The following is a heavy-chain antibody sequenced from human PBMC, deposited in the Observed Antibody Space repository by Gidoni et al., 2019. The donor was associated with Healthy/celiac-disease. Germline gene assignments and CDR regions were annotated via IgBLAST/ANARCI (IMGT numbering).Heavy chain of an antibody. D-gene: IGHD3-22*01. CDR2: ISSSGSTI. CDR3: ARVVHRYYYDSSGYQYYFDY. CDR1: GFTFSSYG. J-gene: IGHJ4*02. V-gene: IGHV3-21*01. Sequence: EVQLVESGGGLVKPGGSLRLSCAASGFTFSSYGMNWVRQAQGKGLEWVSSISSSGSTIYYADSVKGRFTISRDNAKNSLYLQMNSLRAEDTAVYYCARVVHRYYYDSSGYQYYFDYWGQGTLVTVSS.